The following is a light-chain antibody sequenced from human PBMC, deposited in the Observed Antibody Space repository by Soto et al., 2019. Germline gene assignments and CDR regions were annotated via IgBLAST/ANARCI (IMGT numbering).Light chain of an antibody. V-gene: IGKV3-15*01. CDR1: QSVSSN. CDR3: QQYNNWPHA. J-gene: IGKJ2*01. Sequence: EIVMTQSPATLSVSPGERATLSCRASQSVSSNLAWYQQKPGQAPRLLIYGASTRATGIPARFSGSGSGTEFTLTISSLQSEDFDVYYCQQYNNWPHALGQGTKLEIK. CDR2: GAS.